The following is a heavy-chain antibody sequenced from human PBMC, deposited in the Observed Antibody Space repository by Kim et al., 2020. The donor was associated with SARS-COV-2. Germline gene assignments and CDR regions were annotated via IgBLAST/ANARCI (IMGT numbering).Heavy chain of an antibody. J-gene: IGHJ4*02. CDR1: VFTFSGYA. CDR3: AIHSSSWQHFDF. CDR2: IYSGGSST. V-gene: IGHV3-23*03. D-gene: IGHD6-13*01. Sequence: GGSLRLSCVASVFTFSGYAMSWVRQAPGKGLEWVSGIYSGGSSTYYADSVKGRFTISRDNAKNTLYLQMNSLRAEDTAVYYCAIHSSSWQHFDFWGQGTLVTVSS.